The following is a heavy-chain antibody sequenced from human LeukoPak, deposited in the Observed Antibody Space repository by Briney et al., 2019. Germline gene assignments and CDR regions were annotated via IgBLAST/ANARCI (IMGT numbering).Heavy chain of an antibody. V-gene: IGHV3-30*02. J-gene: IGHJ4*02. CDR2: IRYDGSNN. CDR1: GFTFSSYG. D-gene: IGHD3-22*01. CDR3: AKDQITMIVVVIPYFDY. Sequence: GGSLRLSCAASGFTFSSYGMHWVRQAPGKGLEWVAFIRYDGSNNYYADSVKGRFTISRDNSKNTLYLQMNSLRAEDTAVYYCAKDQITMIVVVIPYFDYWGQGTLVTVSS.